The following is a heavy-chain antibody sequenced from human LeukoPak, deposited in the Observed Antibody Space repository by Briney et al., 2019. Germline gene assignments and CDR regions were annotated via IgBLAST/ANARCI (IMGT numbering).Heavy chain of an antibody. Sequence: PGGSLRLSCAASGFTFTDYYMSWVRQAPGKGLECVSYISSSSSYTNYADSVKGRFNISRDNAKNSLFLQMNSLRAEDTAVYYSARHRLPVAGTPFDYWRQGTLASVPS. CDR3: ARHRLPVAGTPFDY. J-gene: IGHJ4*02. D-gene: IGHD6-19*01. CDR2: ISSSSSYT. CDR1: GFTFTDYY. V-gene: IGHV3-11*03.